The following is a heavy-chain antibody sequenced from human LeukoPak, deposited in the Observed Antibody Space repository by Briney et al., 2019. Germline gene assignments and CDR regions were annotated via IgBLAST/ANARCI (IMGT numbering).Heavy chain of an antibody. CDR2: INSDGRST. D-gene: IGHD3-9*01. J-gene: IGHJ4*02. CDR1: GFTFSSYE. CDR3: VRGADTGYSSDS. V-gene: IGHV3-74*01. Sequence: PGGSLRLSCAASGFTFSSYEMHWVRQAPGKGLVWVSRINSDGRSTNYADSVKGRFSISRDNAENTLYLQMNSLRVEDTAVYYCVRGADTGYSSDSWGQGTLVTVSS.